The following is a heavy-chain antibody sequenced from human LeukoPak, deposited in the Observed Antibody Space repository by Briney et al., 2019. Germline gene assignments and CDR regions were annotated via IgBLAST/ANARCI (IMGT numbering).Heavy chain of an antibody. CDR2: ISSSSSTL. CDR1: GFTFSTYS. CDR3: ARWAEANDY. J-gene: IGHJ4*02. V-gene: IGHV3-48*01. Sequence: GGSLRLSCAASGFTFSTYSMNWVRQAPGKGLEWVSYISSSSSTLYYADSVKGRFTISRDNAKNSLYLQMNSLRAEDTAVYYCARWAEANDYWGQGTLVTVSS.